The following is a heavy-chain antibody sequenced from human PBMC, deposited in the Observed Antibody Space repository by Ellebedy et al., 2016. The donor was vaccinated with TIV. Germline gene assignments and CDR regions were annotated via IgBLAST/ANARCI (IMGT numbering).Heavy chain of an antibody. V-gene: IGHV4-34*01. Sequence: ESLKISCAASGITFSDYQMSWIRQPPGTGLEWIGEINHSGGTNYNTSLKSRVTISVDTSKTQSSLNLSSVTAADTAVYYCARGWRVGATMRMYWVDPWGQGTLVTVSS. CDR2: INHSGGT. CDR3: ARGWRVGATMRMYWVDP. J-gene: IGHJ5*02. CDR1: GITFSDYQ. D-gene: IGHD1-26*01.